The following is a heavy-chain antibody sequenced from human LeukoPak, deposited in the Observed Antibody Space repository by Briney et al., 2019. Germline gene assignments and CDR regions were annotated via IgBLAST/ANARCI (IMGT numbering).Heavy chain of an antibody. CDR1: GGSISSGDYY. V-gene: IGHV4-30-4*08. CDR3: ARRQKSRIVGATTFYYYYYMDV. D-gene: IGHD1-26*01. CDR2: IYYSGST. J-gene: IGHJ6*03. Sequence: SETLSLTCTVSGGSISSGDYYWSWIRQPPGKGLEWIGYIYYSGSTYYNPSLRSRVTISVDTSKNQFSLKLSSVTAADTAVYYRARRQKSRIVGATTFYYYYYMDVWGKGTTVTVSS.